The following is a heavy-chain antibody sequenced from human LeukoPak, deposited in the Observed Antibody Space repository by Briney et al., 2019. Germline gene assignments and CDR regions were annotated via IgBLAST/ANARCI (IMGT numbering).Heavy chain of an antibody. J-gene: IGHJ4*02. CDR1: GFTFSGFW. V-gene: IGHV3-30*03. CDR2: ISYDGSNK. CDR3: ARAADIAAAGTANLDY. Sequence: PGGSLRLSCAASGFTFSGFWMGWVRQAPGKGLEWVAVISYDGSNKYYADSVKGRFTISRDNSKNTLYLQMNSLRAEDTAVYYCARAADIAAAGTANLDYWGQGTLVTVSS. D-gene: IGHD6-13*01.